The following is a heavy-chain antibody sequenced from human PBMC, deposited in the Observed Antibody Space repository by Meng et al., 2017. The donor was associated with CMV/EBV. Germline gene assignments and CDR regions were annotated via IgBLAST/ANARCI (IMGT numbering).Heavy chain of an antibody. Sequence: VQRQESGPGLVKPSQPLSLTCTVSGGTISSGDYYWSWIRQPPGKGLEWIGYIYYSGSTYYNPSLKSRVTISVDTSKNQFSLKLSSVTAADTAVYYCARVGRTSCYDYWGQGTLVTVSS. CDR1: GGTISSGDYY. V-gene: IGHV4-30-4*08. J-gene: IGHJ4*02. CDR2: IYYSGST. CDR3: ARVGRTSCYDY. D-gene: IGHD2-2*01.